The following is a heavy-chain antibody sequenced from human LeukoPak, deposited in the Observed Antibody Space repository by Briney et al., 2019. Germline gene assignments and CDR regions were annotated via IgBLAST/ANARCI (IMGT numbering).Heavy chain of an antibody. CDR2: ISGSGGST. D-gene: IGHD6-19*01. CDR1: GFTFSSYA. CDR3: AKDQKDRSTSNSGWTIYYYYYGMDV. Sequence: GGSLRLPCAASGFTFSSYAMSWVRQAPGKGLEWVSAISGSGGSTYYADSVKGRFTISRDNSKNTLYLQMNSLRAEDTAVYYCAKDQKDRSTSNSGWTIYYYYYGMDVWGQGTTVTVSS. J-gene: IGHJ6*02. V-gene: IGHV3-23*01.